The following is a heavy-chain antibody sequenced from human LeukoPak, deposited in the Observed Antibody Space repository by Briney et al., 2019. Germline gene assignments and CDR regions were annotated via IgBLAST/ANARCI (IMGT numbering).Heavy chain of an antibody. J-gene: IGHJ5*01. Sequence: SETLSLTCTVSGGSISSYYWSWIRQPPGKGLEWIGFIYNSGGTSYNPSLKSRVTISVDTSKNQFSLKLSSVTAADTAVYYCARPQGYSYGANWFDPWGQGTLVTVSS. D-gene: IGHD5-18*01. CDR2: IYNSGGT. V-gene: IGHV4-59*01. CDR3: ARPQGYSYGANWFDP. CDR1: GGSISSYY.